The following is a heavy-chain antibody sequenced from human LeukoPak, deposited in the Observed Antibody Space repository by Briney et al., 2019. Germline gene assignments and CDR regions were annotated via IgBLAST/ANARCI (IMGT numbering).Heavy chain of an antibody. J-gene: IGHJ4*02. Sequence: GGSLRLSCAASGFTFDDYDMSWVRQAPGKGLEWVGRIKTKTDGGTTDYAAPVKGRLIISRDDSKNTLYLQMNSLKTEDTAVYYCTTDRRSYYYFDYWGQGTLVTVSS. D-gene: IGHD1-26*01. CDR3: TTDRRSYYYFDY. CDR2: IKTKTDGGTT. V-gene: IGHV3-15*01. CDR1: GFTFDDYD.